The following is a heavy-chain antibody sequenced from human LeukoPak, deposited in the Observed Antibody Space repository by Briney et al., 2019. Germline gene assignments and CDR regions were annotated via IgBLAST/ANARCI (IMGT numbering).Heavy chain of an antibody. CDR1: GGSISSGGYS. CDR3: ARGYFDWNHNYGMDV. J-gene: IGHJ6*02. Sequence: PSETLSLTCAVSGGSISSGGYSWSWIRQPPGKGLEWIGYIYHSGSTYYNPSLKSRVTISVDRSKNQFSLKLSSVTAADTAVYYCARGYFDWNHNYGMDVWGQGTTVTVPS. CDR2: IYHSGST. D-gene: IGHD3-9*01. V-gene: IGHV4-30-2*01.